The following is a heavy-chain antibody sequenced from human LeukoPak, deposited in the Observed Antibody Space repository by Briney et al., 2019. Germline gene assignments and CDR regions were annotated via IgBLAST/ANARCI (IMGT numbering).Heavy chain of an antibody. V-gene: IGHV3-7*01. Sequence: PGGSLRLSCAASGFTFSSYAMSWVRQAPGKGLEWVANIKQDGSEKYYVDSVKGRFTISRDNAKNSLYLQMNSLRAEDTAVYYCAREDTAMAQNYWGQGTLVTVSS. CDR3: AREDTAMAQNY. CDR2: IKQDGSEK. D-gene: IGHD5-18*01. CDR1: GFTFSSYA. J-gene: IGHJ4*02.